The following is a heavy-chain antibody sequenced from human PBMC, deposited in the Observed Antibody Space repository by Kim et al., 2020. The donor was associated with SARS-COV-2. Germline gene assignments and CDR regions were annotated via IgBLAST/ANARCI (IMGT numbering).Heavy chain of an antibody. D-gene: IGHD2-15*01. V-gene: IGHV1-46*01. Sequence: ASVKVSCKASGYTFTSYYMHWVRQAPGQGLEWMGIINPSGGSTSYAQKFQSRVTMTRDTSTSTVYMELSSLRSEDTAVYYCARDLVGCSGGSCYFRMDVWGQGTTVTVSS. CDR3: ARDLVGCSGGSCYFRMDV. CDR2: INPSGGST. CDR1: GYTFTSYY. J-gene: IGHJ6*02.